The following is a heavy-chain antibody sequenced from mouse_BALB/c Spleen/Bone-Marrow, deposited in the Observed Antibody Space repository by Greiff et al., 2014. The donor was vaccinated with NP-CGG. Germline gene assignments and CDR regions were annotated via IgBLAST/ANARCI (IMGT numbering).Heavy chain of an antibody. CDR1: GYSFTSYW. CDR2: IYPGNSDI. CDR3: TIYRFDEDAMDD. Sequence: VQFQESGTVLARLGASVKMSCKASGYSFTSYWMYWVKQRPGQGLVWIGAIYPGNSDISYIQKFKGKTKLSAVTSASTAYMELSSLTNEDSAIYYCTIYRFDEDAMDDWGQGTSVTVSS. V-gene: IGHV1-5*01. J-gene: IGHJ4*01. D-gene: IGHD2-14*01.